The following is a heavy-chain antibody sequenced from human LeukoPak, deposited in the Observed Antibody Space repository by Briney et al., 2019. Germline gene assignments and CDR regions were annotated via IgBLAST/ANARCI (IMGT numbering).Heavy chain of an antibody. CDR1: GFTFSDYG. J-gene: IGHJ4*02. CDR3: AKKKGIGYYPLHY. D-gene: IGHD3-22*01. CDR2: IRYDGNNK. V-gene: IGHV3-30*02. Sequence: GGSLRLSCAASGFTFSDYGMHWVRQTPGKGLEWMAYIRYDGNNKDYADSVKGRFSISRDNSKHTLSLQMSSLRAEDTALYYCAKKKGIGYYPLHYWGQGTLVTVSS.